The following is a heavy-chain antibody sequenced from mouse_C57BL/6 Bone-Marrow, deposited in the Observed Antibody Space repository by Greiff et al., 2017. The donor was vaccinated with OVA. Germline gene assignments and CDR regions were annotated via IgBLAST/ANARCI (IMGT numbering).Heavy chain of an antibody. V-gene: IGHV14-2*01. J-gene: IGHJ3*01. D-gene: IGHD2-3*01. CDR1: GFNIKDYN. Sequence: VQLQQSGAELVKPGASVKLSCTASGFNIKDYNMHWVKQRTEQGLEWIGGIDPEDGETKYAPKFKGKATITADPSSNTAYMQLSSLTSEDTAVYYCAREKGNPIYDGPWLAYWGQGTLVTVSA. CDR2: IDPEDGET. CDR3: AREKGNPIYDGPWLAY.